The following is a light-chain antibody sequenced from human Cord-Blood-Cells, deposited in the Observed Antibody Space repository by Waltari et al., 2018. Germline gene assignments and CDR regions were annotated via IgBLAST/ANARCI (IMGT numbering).Light chain of an antibody. CDR1: SSYVCSYHY. J-gene: IGLJ3*02. Sequence: QSALTQPASVSGSPGQSITISCPLSSSYVCSYHYISWYQQHTGKAPKLMIYDVSNRPSGVSNRFSGAKSGNTASLTISGRQAEDEADYYCSSYTSSSTPVFGGGTKQTVL. CDR2: DVS. V-gene: IGLV2-14*03. CDR3: SSYTSSSTPV.